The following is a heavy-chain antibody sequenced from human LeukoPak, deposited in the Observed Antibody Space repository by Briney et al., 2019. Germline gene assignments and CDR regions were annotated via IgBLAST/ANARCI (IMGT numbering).Heavy chain of an antibody. CDR1: GFTFSSYE. Sequence: PGGSLRLSCAASGFTFSSYEMNWVRQAPGKGLEWVSYISSSGSTIYYADSVKGRFTISRDNAKNSLYLQMNSLRAEDTAVYYWARVLSGRGSLYDYYYYMDVWGKGTTVTISS. CDR3: ARVLSGRGSLYDYYYYMDV. V-gene: IGHV3-48*03. CDR2: ISSSGSTI. D-gene: IGHD3-10*01. J-gene: IGHJ6*03.